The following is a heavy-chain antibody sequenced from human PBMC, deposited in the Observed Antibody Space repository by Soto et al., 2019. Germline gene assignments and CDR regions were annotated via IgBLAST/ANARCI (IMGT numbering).Heavy chain of an antibody. Sequence: QLQLQESGSGRVKPSQTLSLTCAVSGGSISSGGYSWSWIRQPPGKGLEWIGYIYHSASTYFHQSLKSRVTISVDRSKEQFSLKLHSATAADTAVYYCARVPLYWGQGTLVTFSS. V-gene: IGHV4-30-2*01. CDR1: GGSISSGGYS. CDR2: IYHSAST. J-gene: IGHJ4*02. CDR3: ARVPLY.